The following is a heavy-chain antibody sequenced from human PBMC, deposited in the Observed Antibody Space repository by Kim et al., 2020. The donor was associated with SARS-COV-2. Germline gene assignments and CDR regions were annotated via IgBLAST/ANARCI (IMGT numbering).Heavy chain of an antibody. V-gene: IGHV4-59*01. CDR3: ARGGHNLYWYFAL. CDR1: GGSISTYY. J-gene: IGHJ2*01. Sequence: SETLSLTCTVSGGSISTYYWSWIRQPPGKGLEWIGYIYYSGSTNYNPSLKSRVTISVDTSKNQFSLKLTSVTAADTAVYYCARGGHNLYWYFALWGRGTLVTVSS. CDR2: IYYSGST.